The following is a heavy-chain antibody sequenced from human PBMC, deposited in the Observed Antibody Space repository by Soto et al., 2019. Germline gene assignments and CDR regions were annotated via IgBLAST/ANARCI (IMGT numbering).Heavy chain of an antibody. D-gene: IGHD4-17*01. Sequence: QVQLVESGGGVVQPGRSLRLSCAASVFTFSSYGMHWVRQAPGKGLEWVAVIWYDGSNKYYADSVKGRFTISRDNSKNTLYLQMNSLRAEDTAVYYCARGGYYGDYFDYGGQGTLVTVSS. J-gene: IGHJ4*02. CDR2: IWYDGSNK. V-gene: IGHV3-33*01. CDR3: ARGGYYGDYFDY. CDR1: VFTFSSYG.